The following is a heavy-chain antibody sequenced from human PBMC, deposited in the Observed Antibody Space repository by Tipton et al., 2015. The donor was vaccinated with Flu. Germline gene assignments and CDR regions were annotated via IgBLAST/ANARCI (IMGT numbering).Heavy chain of an antibody. D-gene: IGHD2-21*01. Sequence: SLRLSCAASGFTFSSYAMSWVRQAPGKGLEWVSAISGSGGSTYYADSVKGRFTISRDNSKNTLYLQMNSLRAEDTAVYYCAGRRGAAPSKLWYWGQGTLVTVSS. CDR1: GFTFSSYA. J-gene: IGHJ4*02. CDR2: ISGSGGST. V-gene: IGHV3-23*01. CDR3: AGRRGAAPSKLWY.